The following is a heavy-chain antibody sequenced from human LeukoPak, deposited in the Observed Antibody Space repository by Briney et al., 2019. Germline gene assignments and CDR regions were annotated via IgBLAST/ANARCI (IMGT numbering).Heavy chain of an antibody. J-gene: IGHJ4*02. D-gene: IGHD3-10*01. V-gene: IGHV3-23*01. CDR2: ISGSGGST. CDR1: GFTFSSYA. CDR3: AKDQAWFGELDY. Sequence: GSLRLSCAASGFTFSSYAMSCVRQAPGKGLEWVSAISGSGGSTYYADSVKGRFTISRDNSKNTLYLQMNSLRAEDTAVYYCAKDQAWFGELDYWGQGTLVTVSS.